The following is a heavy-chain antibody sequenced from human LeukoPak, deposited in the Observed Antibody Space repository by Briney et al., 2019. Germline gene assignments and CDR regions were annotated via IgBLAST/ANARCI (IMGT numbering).Heavy chain of an antibody. CDR3: ARGRAYDSSGYYHPIDY. CDR1: GYTFTSYY. Sequence: ASVKVSCKASGYTFTSYYMHWVRQAPGQGLEWMGIINPSGGSTSYPQKFQGRVTMTRDTSTSTVYMELSSLRSEDTAVYYCARGRAYDSSGYYHPIDYWGQGTLVTVSS. CDR2: INPSGGST. J-gene: IGHJ4*02. V-gene: IGHV1-46*01. D-gene: IGHD3-22*01.